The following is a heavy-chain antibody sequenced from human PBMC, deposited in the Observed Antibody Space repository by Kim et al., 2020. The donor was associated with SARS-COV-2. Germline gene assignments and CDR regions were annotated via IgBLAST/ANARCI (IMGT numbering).Heavy chain of an antibody. V-gene: IGHV1-3*01. CDR2: INAGNGNT. Sequence: ASVKVSCKASGYTFTSYAMHWVRQAPGQRLEWMGWINAGNGNTKYSQKFQGRVTITRDTSASTAYMELSSLRSEDTAVYYCARDRLGCSSTSCYPHHIFDYWGQGTLVTVSS. D-gene: IGHD2-2*01. CDR3: ARDRLGCSSTSCYPHHIFDY. J-gene: IGHJ4*02. CDR1: GYTFTSYA.